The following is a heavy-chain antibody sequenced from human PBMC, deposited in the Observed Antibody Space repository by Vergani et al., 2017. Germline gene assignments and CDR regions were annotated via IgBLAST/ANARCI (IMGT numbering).Heavy chain of an antibody. J-gene: IGHJ4*02. CDR2: ISSSSSYT. CDR1: GFTFSDYY. CDR3: AREMHDLGELSFYFDY. V-gene: IGHV3-11*06. Sequence: QVQLVESGGGLVKPGGSLRLSCAASGFTFSDYYMSWIRQAPGKGLEWVSYISSSSSYTNYADSVKGRFTISRDNAKNSLYLQMNSLRAEDTAVYYCAREMHDLGELSFYFDYWGQGTLVTVSS. D-gene: IGHD3-16*02.